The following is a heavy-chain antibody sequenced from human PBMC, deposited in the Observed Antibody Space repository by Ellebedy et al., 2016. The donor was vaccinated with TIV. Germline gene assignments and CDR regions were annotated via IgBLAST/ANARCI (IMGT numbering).Heavy chain of an antibody. J-gene: IGHJ4*02. CDR2: IYYSGST. CDR1: GGSMTNYY. V-gene: IGHV4-59*08. CDR3: ARLWTGVSTHLDY. D-gene: IGHD1-1*01. Sequence: MPSETLSLTCTVSGGSMTNYYWTWIRQPPGKGLEWIGNIYYSGSTNYNLSLKSRVTMTVDPSKDQFSLKLHSMTAADTALYYCARLWTGVSTHLDYWGQGTLVTVSS.